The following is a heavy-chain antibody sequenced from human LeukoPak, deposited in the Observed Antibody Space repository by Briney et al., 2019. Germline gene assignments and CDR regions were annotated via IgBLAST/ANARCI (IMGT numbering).Heavy chain of an antibody. D-gene: IGHD1-1*01. V-gene: IGHV3-7*01. Sequence: PGGSLRLSCTASGFTLSTSWMSWVRQAPGRGLEWVASIKQDGSQKYYVDSVKGRFTISRDNVQNSLYLQMNCLRAEDTAVYYCARLFRDVTTFDYWGQGTLVTVSS. CDR2: IKQDGSQK. CDR1: GFTLSTSW. J-gene: IGHJ4*02. CDR3: ARLFRDVTTFDY.